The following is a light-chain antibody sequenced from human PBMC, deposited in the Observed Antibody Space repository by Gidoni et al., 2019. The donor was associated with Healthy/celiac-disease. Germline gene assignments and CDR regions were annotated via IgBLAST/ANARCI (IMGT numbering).Light chain of an antibody. CDR2: EVS. CDR3: SSDTSSSTVV. CDR1: SSDVGGYNY. J-gene: IGLJ2*01. V-gene: IGLV2-14*01. Sequence: QSALTQPASVSGSPGQSITISCTGTSSDVGGYNYVSWYQQHPSKAPKLMIYEVSNRPSGVSNRFSGSKSGNTASLTIAGLQAEDEADYYCSSDTSSSTVVFGGGTKLTV.